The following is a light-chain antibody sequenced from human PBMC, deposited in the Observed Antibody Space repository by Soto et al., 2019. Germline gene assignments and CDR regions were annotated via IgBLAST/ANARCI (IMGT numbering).Light chain of an antibody. CDR2: KAS. Sequence: DIQMTQSPSTLSASVGDSVIITCRASQSISSWLAWYQQKPGKAPKLLIYKASSLESGVPSRFSGSGSGTEFTLTISSLQPDDFATYHCQQYNTYPAAFGPGTKVDIK. J-gene: IGKJ3*01. CDR1: QSISSW. CDR3: QQYNTYPAA. V-gene: IGKV1-5*03.